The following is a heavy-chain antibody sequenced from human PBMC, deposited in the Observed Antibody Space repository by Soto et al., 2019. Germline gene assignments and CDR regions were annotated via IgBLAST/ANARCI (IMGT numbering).Heavy chain of an antibody. J-gene: IGHJ4*02. Sequence: LRLSCAASGFPISSYVMAWVRQAPGKGLEWVSGISGGGSNTFYADSVKGRFTISRDNSKNTLLLQMNSLGAEDTAVYYCAKDSNKYSSSLRGRYFDYWGQGIGVTVSS. CDR1: GFPISSYV. V-gene: IGHV3-23*01. CDR2: ISGGGSNT. D-gene: IGHD4-4*01. CDR3: AKDSNKYSSSLRGRYFDY.